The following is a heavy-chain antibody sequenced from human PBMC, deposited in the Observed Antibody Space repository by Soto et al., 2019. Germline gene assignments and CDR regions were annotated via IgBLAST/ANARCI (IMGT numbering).Heavy chain of an antibody. V-gene: IGHV4-34*01. Sequence: QVQLQQWGAGLLKPSETLSLTCAVYGGSFSGYYWCWVRHPPGKGLEWIGEINHSGSTNYNPSLKSRVTISVDTSKNQFSLKLSSVTAADTAVYYCARGRGGYCSSTSCYSNWFDPWGQGTLVTVSS. CDR3: ARGRGGYCSSTSCYSNWFDP. D-gene: IGHD2-2*01. CDR1: GGSFSGYY. CDR2: INHSGST. J-gene: IGHJ5*02.